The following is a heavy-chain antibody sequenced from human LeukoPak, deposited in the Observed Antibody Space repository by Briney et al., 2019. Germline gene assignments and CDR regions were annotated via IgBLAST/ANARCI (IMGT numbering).Heavy chain of an antibody. CDR3: ARDRGHCDTARCYINWFDP. V-gene: IGHV1-69*13. D-gene: IGHD5-18*01. CDR2: IVPTFETA. J-gene: IGHJ5*02. Sequence: SVKVSCKTSGGALGSYSISWVRQAPGQGLEWMGGIVPTFETANYAQKFQDRLTITADESTDTVYMELSSLTSEDTAVYYCARDRGHCDTARCYINWFDPWGQGTLATVSP. CDR1: GGALGSYS.